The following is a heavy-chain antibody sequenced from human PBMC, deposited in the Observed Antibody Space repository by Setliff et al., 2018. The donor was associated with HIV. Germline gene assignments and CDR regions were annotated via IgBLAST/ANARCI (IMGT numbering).Heavy chain of an antibody. V-gene: IGHV4-28*01. CDR1: GSSISTSYW. CDR3: ARKPDSRNWFDP. CDR2: IYHSGST. J-gene: IGHJ5*02. Sequence: ETLSLTCAVSGSSISTSYWWGWIRQPPGKGLEWIGYIYHSGSTYYNPSLKSRVTLSVDTSKNQFSLQLTSVTAVDTAVYYCARKPDSRNWFDPWGQGTLVTVSS.